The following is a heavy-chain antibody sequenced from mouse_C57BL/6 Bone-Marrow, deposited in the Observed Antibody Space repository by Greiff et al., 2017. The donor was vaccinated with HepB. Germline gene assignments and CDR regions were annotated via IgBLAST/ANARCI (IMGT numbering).Heavy chain of an antibody. V-gene: IGHV1-7*01. CDR2: INPSSGYT. CDR1: GYTFTSYW. D-gene: IGHD2-4*01. Sequence: QVQLQQSGAELAKPGASVKLSCKASGYTFTSYWMHWVKQRPGQGLEWIGYINPSSGYTKYNQKFKDKATLTADKSSSTAYMQLSSLTYEDSAVYYCARMSTKDYYAMDYWGQGTSVTVSS. J-gene: IGHJ4*01. CDR3: ARMSTKDYYAMDY.